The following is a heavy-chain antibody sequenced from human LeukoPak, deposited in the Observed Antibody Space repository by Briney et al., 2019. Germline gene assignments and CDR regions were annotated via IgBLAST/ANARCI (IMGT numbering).Heavy chain of an antibody. Sequence: AGGSLRLSCAASGFIFSSYWMSWVRQAPGEGLEWVSFIYSDNTHYSDSVKGRFTISRDNSKNTLYLQMGSLRAEDMAVYYCARDGTYCGGDCYTNWFDPWGQGTLVTVSS. V-gene: IGHV3-66*03. J-gene: IGHJ5*02. CDR1: GFIFSSYW. CDR2: IYSDNT. D-gene: IGHD2-21*02. CDR3: ARDGTYCGGDCYTNWFDP.